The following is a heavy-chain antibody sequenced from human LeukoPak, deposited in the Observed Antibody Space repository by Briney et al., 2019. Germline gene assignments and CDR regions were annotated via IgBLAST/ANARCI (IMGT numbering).Heavy chain of an antibody. Sequence: GVSLRLSCAASGLTVSSNYMSWVRQAPGKGLEWVSLIYAGGSTYYADSVRGRFTISRDNSKNTLYLQMNSLTPEDTVVYYCARGFGKAAADVFGGYTMDVWGQGTTVIVSS. V-gene: IGHV3-66*02. D-gene: IGHD6-13*01. CDR1: GLTVSSNY. CDR2: IYAGGST. CDR3: ARGFGKAAADVFGGYTMDV. J-gene: IGHJ6*02.